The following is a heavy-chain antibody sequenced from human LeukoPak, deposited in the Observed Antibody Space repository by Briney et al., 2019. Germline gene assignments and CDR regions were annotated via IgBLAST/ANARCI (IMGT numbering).Heavy chain of an antibody. CDR1: GFTFSSYA. Sequence: QSAGSLRLSCAASGFTFSSYAMSWVRQAPGKGLEWVSAISGSGGSTYYADSVKGRFTISRDNSKNTLYLQMNSLRAEDTAVYYCAKALREGDYRYWGQGTLVTVSS. D-gene: IGHD3-3*01. V-gene: IGHV3-23*01. CDR3: AKALREGDYRY. CDR2: ISGSGGST. J-gene: IGHJ4*02.